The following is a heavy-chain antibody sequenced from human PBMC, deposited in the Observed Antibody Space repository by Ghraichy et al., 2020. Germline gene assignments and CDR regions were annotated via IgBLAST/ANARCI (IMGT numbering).Heavy chain of an antibody. Sequence: SETLSLTCTVSGVSVSSGSHHWSWIRQPPGKGLEWIGSIYHTGSTNYNPSLKSRVTISVDTSKNQFSLKLRTVTAADTAVYYCARVMTSYCGGDCYSHYFDFWGQGTLVTASS. D-gene: IGHD2-21*02. CDR3: ARVMTSYCGGDCYSHYFDF. CDR1: GVSVSSGSHH. V-gene: IGHV4-61*01. J-gene: IGHJ4*02. CDR2: IYHTGST.